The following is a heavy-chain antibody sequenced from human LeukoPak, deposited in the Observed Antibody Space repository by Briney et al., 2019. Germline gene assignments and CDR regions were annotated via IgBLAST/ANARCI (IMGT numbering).Heavy chain of an antibody. CDR1: GFTFSSYA. CDR3: AKDSGNSGWYVDN. D-gene: IGHD6-19*01. Sequence: PGGSLRLSCAASGFTFSSYAMRWVRQAPGKGLEWVSSISSSGTGTYYADSVRGRFTISRDNSKNTVYLQVNSLRAEDTAVYYCAKDSGNSGWYVDNWGQGTLVTVSS. J-gene: IGHJ4*02. CDR2: ISSSGTGT. V-gene: IGHV3-23*01.